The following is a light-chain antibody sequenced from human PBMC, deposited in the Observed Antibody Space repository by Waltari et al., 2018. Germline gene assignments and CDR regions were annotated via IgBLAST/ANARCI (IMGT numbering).Light chain of an antibody. Sequence: QSVLTPPPSVSGTPGQRVTISCSGSSSNIGRNTVNWYQQLPGTAPKLLLYPNNQRPSGVPDRFSGSKSGTSASLAISGLQSEDEADYYCVAWDDSLNGPGFGTGTKVTVL. V-gene: IGLV1-44*01. J-gene: IGLJ1*01. CDR3: VAWDDSLNGPG. CDR1: SSNIGRNT. CDR2: PNN.